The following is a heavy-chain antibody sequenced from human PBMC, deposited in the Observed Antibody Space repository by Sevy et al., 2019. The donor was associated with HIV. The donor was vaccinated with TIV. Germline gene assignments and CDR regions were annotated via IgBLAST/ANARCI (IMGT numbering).Heavy chain of an antibody. Sequence: GGSLRLSCAASGFTFSKYSMSWVRQPPGKGLEWVSTLSFGCGEINYADSVKGRFTISRDNSKSSVYRQMNNLRPEVTAVYYCAREGCTKPHDYWGQGTLVTVSS. J-gene: IGHJ4*02. D-gene: IGHD2-8*01. CDR3: AREGCTKPHDY. CDR1: GFTFSKYS. CDR2: LSFGCGEI. V-gene: IGHV3-23*01.